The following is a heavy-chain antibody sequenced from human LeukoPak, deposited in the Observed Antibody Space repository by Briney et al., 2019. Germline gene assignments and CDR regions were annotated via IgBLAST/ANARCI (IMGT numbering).Heavy chain of an antibody. CDR3: ARDAQWELPEGSHDAFDI. CDR2: ISGSGGST. Sequence: GGSLRLSCAASGFTFSSYAMSWVRQAPGKGLEWVSAISGSGGSTYYADSVKGRFTISRDNSKNTLYLQMNSLRAEDTALYYCARDAQWELPEGSHDAFDIWGHGTMVIVSS. CDR1: GFTFSSYA. J-gene: IGHJ3*02. V-gene: IGHV3-23*01. D-gene: IGHD1-26*01.